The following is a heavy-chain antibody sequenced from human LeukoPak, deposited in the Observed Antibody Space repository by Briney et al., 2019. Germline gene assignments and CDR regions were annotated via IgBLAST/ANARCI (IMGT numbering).Heavy chain of an antibody. CDR2: INQSGST. CDR3: ALGRATLSSPFDY. CDR1: GRSFSGYY. V-gene: IGHV4-34*01. Sequence: SETLSLTCAVYGRSFSGYYWSWIRQPPGKGLEWIGEINQSGSTNYNPSLKSRVTISVDTSKNQFSLKLSSVTAADTAVYYCALGRATLSSPFDYWGQGTLVTVSS. J-gene: IGHJ4*02. D-gene: IGHD2/OR15-2a*01.